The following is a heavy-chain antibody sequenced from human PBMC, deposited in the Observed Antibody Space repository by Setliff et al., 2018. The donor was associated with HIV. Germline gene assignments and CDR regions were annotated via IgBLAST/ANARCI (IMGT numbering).Heavy chain of an antibody. D-gene: IGHD5-12*01. J-gene: IGHJ5*02. CDR2: INPNSGNT. V-gene: IGHV1-8*02. CDR1: GYSFTTYA. Sequence: ASVKVSCKASGYSFTTYAISWVRQAPGQGLEWMGWINPNSGNTGYAQKFRGRVTMTRNTSISTAYMEVYSLRSEDTAVYYCARAHLDGYNTNWFDPWGQGTLVTVSS. CDR3: ARAHLDGYNTNWFDP.